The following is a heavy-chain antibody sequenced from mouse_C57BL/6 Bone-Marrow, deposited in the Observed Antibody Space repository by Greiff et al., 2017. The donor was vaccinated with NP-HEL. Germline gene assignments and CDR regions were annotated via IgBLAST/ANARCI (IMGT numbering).Heavy chain of an antibody. CDR2: LLPGSGST. D-gene: IGHD4-1*01. Sequence: VQRVESGAELMKPGASVTLSCKATGYTFTGYWIEWVKQRPGHGLEWIGELLPGSGSTNYNEMFKGKATFTADTSANTAYMQLSSLTTEDSAIYYCARGGWDAYAMDDWGQGTSVTVSS. CDR3: ARGGWDAYAMDD. CDR1: GYTFTGYW. V-gene: IGHV1-9*01. J-gene: IGHJ4*01.